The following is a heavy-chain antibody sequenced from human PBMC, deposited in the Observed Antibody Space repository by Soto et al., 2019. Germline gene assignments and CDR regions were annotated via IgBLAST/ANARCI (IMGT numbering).Heavy chain of an antibody. CDR2: ISSSSSYI. J-gene: IGHJ4*02. CDR1: GFTFSSYS. D-gene: IGHD3-10*01. CDR3: ARGIVVRGVITFDY. V-gene: IGHV3-21*01. Sequence: EVQLVESGGGLVKPGGSLRLSCAASGFTFSSYSMNWVRQAPGKGLEWVSSISSSSSYIYYADSVKGRFTISRDNAKNSLYLQMNSLRAEDTAVYYCARGIVVRGVITFDYWGQGTLATVSS.